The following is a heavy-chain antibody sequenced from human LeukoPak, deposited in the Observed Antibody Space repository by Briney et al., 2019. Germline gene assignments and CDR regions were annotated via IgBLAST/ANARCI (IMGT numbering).Heavy chain of an antibody. J-gene: IGHJ4*02. CDR1: GFTFSSYW. D-gene: IGHD3-22*01. CDR2: IKQDGSEK. CDR3: ARETTYYYDSSGYSQTDY. Sequence: GGSLRLSCAASGFTFSSYWMSWVRQAPGKGLEWVANIKQDGSEKYYVDSVKGRFTISRDNAKNSLYLQMNSLRAEDTAVYYCARETTYYYDSSGYSQTDYWGQGTLVTVSS. V-gene: IGHV3-7*01.